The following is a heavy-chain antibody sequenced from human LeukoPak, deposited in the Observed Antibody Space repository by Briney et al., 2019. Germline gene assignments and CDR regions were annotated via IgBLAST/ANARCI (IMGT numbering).Heavy chain of an antibody. V-gene: IGHV4-34*01. CDR3: TRGRNNYRR. CDR2: INYSGST. D-gene: IGHD1-20*01. Sequence: SETLSLTCAVSGGSFSTYYWSWIRQPPGKGLEWIGQINYSGSTSYNPSLKSRVTISVDASKNQFSLKLTSVTAADTAVYYCTRGRNNYRRRGQGTLVTVSS. CDR1: GGSFSTYY. J-gene: IGHJ4*02.